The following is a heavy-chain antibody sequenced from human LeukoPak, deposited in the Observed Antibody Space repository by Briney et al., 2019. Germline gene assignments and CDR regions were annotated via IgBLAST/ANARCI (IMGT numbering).Heavy chain of an antibody. Sequence: PGGSLRLSCAASGFTFSSYAMSWVRQAPGKGLEWVSTISGSGGSTYYADSVKGRFTISRDNSKNTLYLQMNSLRAEDTAVYYCAKVGILARYYFDYWGQGTLVTVSS. CDR3: AKVGILARYYFDY. D-gene: IGHD3-3*02. CDR2: ISGSGGST. V-gene: IGHV3-23*01. J-gene: IGHJ4*02. CDR1: GFTFSSYA.